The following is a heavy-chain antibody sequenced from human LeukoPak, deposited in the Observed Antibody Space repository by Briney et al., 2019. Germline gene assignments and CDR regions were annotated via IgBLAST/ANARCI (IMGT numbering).Heavy chain of an antibody. D-gene: IGHD6-13*01. V-gene: IGHV1-69*04. CDR2: IIPILGIA. CDR3: ARGLRDWAAAGDFDY. CDR1: GGTFSSYA. J-gene: IGHJ4*02. Sequence: SVKVSCKASGGTFSSYAISWVRQPPGQGLEWMGRIIPILGIANYAQKFQGRVTITADKSTSTAYMELSSLRSEDTAVYYCARGLRDWAAAGDFDYWGQGTLVTVSS.